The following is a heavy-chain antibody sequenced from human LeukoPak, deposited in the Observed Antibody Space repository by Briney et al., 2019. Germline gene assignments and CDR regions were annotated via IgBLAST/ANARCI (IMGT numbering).Heavy chain of an antibody. CDR3: ARGHYGSGSYGAFDI. J-gene: IGHJ3*02. CDR1: GYTFSSYF. CDR2: INPSGGNT. V-gene: IGHV1-46*01. D-gene: IGHD3-10*01. Sequence: ASVKVSCKASGYTFSSYFMHWVRQAPGQGLEWMGIINPSGGNTNFAQQLQGRVTLTRDTSTSTVYMELSSLRSEDTAVYYCARGHYGSGSYGAFDIWGQGTMVTVSS.